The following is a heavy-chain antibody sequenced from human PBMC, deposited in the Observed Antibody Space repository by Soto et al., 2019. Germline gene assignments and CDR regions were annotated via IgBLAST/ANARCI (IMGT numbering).Heavy chain of an antibody. CDR2: ISASGSYT. D-gene: IGHD3-10*02. CDR1: GFTLGDYY. J-gene: IGHJ6*02. V-gene: IGHV3-11*05. Sequence: QVQLVESGGGLVEPGGSLRLSCAASGFTLGDYYMTWIRQAPGKGLEWVSYISASGSYTNYADSVKGLFTISRDNARNSVYLQMDSLRAEDTAVYFCAGSSGWRQVARFDYGMAVWGQGTTVTVSS. CDR3: AGSSGWRQVARFDYGMAV.